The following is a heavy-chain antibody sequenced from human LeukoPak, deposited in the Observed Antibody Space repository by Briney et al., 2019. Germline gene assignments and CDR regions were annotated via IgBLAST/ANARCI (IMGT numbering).Heavy chain of an antibody. CDR1: GFTFSSHG. Sequence: GGSLRLPCAASGFTFSSHGMHWVRQTPAKGLEWVAFIRYDGSNKYYADSVKGRFIISRGNSKNTLFLQMNSLRPEDTAVYYCAKGGKYDILTGYRRSRLLGDFWGQGTLVTVSS. CDR2: IRYDGSNK. CDR3: AKGGKYDILTGYRRSRLLGDF. J-gene: IGHJ4*02. V-gene: IGHV3-30*02. D-gene: IGHD3-9*01.